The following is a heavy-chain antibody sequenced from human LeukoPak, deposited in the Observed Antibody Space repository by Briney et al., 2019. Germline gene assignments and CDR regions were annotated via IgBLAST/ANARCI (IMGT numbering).Heavy chain of an antibody. V-gene: IGHV3-33*01. CDR2: IWYDGGNK. J-gene: IGHJ6*02. CDR3: ARALLKYYYYGMDV. Sequence: GGSLRLSCAASGFTFSSYGMPWVRQAPGKGLEWVAVIWYDGGNKYYADSVKGRFTISRDNSKNTLYLQMNSLRAEDTAVYYCARALLKYYYYGMDVWGQGTTVTVSS. D-gene: IGHD1-26*01. CDR1: GFTFSSYG.